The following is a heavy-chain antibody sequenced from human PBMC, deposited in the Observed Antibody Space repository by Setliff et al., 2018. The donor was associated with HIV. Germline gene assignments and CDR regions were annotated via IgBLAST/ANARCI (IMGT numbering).Heavy chain of an antibody. V-gene: IGHV4-34*01. CDR2: ISHSGKS. Sequence: TLSLTCAVYGGPFNFYFWTWIRQTPGKGLEWIGDISHSGKSNYNPSLESRVTMSVDTSKNQFSLRLTSVTAADTAIYYCARSSGRYSTSSLAFWGQGTLVTVSS. CDR3: ARSSGRYSTSSLAF. D-gene: IGHD6-6*01. CDR1: GGPFNFYF. J-gene: IGHJ4*02.